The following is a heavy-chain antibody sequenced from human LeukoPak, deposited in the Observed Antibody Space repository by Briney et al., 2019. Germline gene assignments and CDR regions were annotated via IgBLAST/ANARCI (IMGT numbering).Heavy chain of an antibody. J-gene: IGHJ3*01. Sequence: GGSLRLSCAASGFTFSSYAMSWVRQAPGRGLEWVSGISSSGSSTYYADFVRGRFTVSRDNSKNTLYLQMTSLRAEDTAIYYCAKDRVPTDNAERFLEGDAFDFWGQGTMVTVSS. CDR1: GFTFSSYA. V-gene: IGHV3-23*01. CDR3: AKDRVPTDNAERFLEGDAFDF. D-gene: IGHD3-3*01. CDR2: ISSSGSST.